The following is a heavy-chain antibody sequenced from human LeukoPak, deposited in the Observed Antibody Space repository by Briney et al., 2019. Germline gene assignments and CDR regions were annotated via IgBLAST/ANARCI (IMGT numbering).Heavy chain of an antibody. Sequence: ASVKVSYKVSGYTLTELSMHCVRQAPGKGLEWMGGFDPEDGETIYAQKFQGRVTMTEDTSTDTAYMELSSLRSEDTAVYYCATCPHSYASVSGWFDPWGQGTLVTVSS. CDR1: GYTLTELS. D-gene: IGHD5-18*01. V-gene: IGHV1-24*01. CDR3: ATCPHSYASVSGWFDP. J-gene: IGHJ5*02. CDR2: FDPEDGET.